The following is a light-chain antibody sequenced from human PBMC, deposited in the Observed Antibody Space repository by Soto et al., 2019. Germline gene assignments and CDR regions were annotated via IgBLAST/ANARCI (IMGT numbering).Light chain of an antibody. CDR1: SSDVGSYNL. J-gene: IGLJ1*01. CDR2: EGS. Sequence: QSVLTQPASVSGSPGQSITISCTGTSSDVGSYNLVSWYQQHPGKAPKLMIYEGSKRPSGVSNRFSGPKSGNTASLTISGLQAEDEADYYCCSYAGSSTFEVFGTGTEVTVL. V-gene: IGLV2-23*03. CDR3: CSYAGSSTFEV.